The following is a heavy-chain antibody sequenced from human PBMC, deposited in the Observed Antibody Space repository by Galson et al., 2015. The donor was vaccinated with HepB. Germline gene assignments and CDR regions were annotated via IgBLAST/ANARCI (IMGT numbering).Heavy chain of an antibody. D-gene: IGHD2-2*01. CDR3: AKASYCSSSSCYYAFDI. CDR1: GFTFSSYG. Sequence: SLRLSCAASGFTFSSYGMHWVRQAPGKGLEWVAVISYDGSNKYYADSVNGRFTISRDNSKNTMYLKMNSLRVEDTAVYYCAKASYCSSSSCYYAFDIWGHGTMVTVSS. V-gene: IGHV3-30*18. J-gene: IGHJ3*02. CDR2: ISYDGSNK.